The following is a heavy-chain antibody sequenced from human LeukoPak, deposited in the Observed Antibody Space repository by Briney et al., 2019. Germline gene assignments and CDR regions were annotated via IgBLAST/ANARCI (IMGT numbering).Heavy chain of an antibody. CDR1: GFTFDDYA. Sequence: GGSLRLSCSASGFTFDDYAMHWVRQAPGRGLEWVSGISYNSDTIAYADSVKGRFTISRDNAKNSLYLQMNSLRAEDTALYYCAKDYCGGDCYSGWYFDLWGRGTLVTVSS. D-gene: IGHD2-21*02. J-gene: IGHJ2*01. CDR2: ISYNSDTI. V-gene: IGHV3-9*01. CDR3: AKDYCGGDCYSGWYFDL.